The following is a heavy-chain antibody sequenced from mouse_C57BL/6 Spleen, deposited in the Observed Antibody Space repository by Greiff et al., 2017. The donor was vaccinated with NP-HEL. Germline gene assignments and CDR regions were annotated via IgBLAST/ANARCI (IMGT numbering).Heavy chain of an antibody. J-gene: IGHJ2*01. Sequence: EVQLQQSGPELVKPGASVKISCKASGYTFTDYYMNWVKQSHGKSLEWIGDINPNNGGTSYNQKFKGKATLTVDKSSSTAYMELRSLTSEDSAVYYCARDYSKGYWGQGTTLTVSS. CDR2: INPNNGGT. CDR3: ARDYSKGY. CDR1: GYTFTDYY. D-gene: IGHD2-5*01. V-gene: IGHV1-26*01.